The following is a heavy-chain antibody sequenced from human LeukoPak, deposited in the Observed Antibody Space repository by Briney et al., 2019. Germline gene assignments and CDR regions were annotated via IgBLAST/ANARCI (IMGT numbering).Heavy chain of an antibody. J-gene: IGHJ4*02. CDR3: ARDPRKSSSWYWDY. D-gene: IGHD6-13*01. V-gene: IGHV3-21*01. CDR2: ISGSGSYI. CDR1: GFTFSSYS. Sequence: PGGSLRLSCAASGFTFSSYSMNWVRQAPGKGLEWLSSISGSGSYIYYIDSVKGRFTISRDNAKTSLYLQMNSLRAEDTAVYFCARDPRKSSSWYWDYWGQGTLVTVSS.